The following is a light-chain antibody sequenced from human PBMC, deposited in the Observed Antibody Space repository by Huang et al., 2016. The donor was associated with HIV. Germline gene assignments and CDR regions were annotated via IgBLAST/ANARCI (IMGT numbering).Light chain of an antibody. V-gene: IGKV1-9*01. J-gene: IGKJ5*01. CDR3: QQLHSYPIT. CDR1: QDIINS. Sequence: IQLTQSPSSLSASVGDRVTITCRASQDIINSLVWYQHSPGQAPKLLIYAASGLQSGVPSRYSGSGSGTDFTLTISNLQPDDFATYYCQQLHSYPITFGQGTRLEIK. CDR2: AAS.